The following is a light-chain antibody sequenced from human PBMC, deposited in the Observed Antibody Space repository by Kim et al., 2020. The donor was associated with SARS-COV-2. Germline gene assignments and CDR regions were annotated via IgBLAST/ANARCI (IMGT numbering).Light chain of an antibody. CDR2: YDS. J-gene: IGLJ3*02. V-gene: IGLV3-21*04. CDR3: QVWDGSSDLPV. CDR1: NIDSKS. Sequence: APGKAARITCGGNNIDSKSGHWDQQPPGHAPVLVIYYDSDRPSGIPERFSGSSSENTATLTISRVEAGDEADYYCQVWDGSSDLPVFGRGTQLTVL.